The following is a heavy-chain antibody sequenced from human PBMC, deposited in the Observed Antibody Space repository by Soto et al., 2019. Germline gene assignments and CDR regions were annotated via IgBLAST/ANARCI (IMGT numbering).Heavy chain of an antibody. J-gene: IGHJ4*02. CDR2: IYYSGST. Sequence: QVQLQESGPGLVQPSQILSLTCTVSGGSISSVGYYWSWIRQHPGKGLEWIGYIYYSGSTYYNPSLKSRVTTSLDTSKNQFSLKLSSVTAADTAVYYCAREGPAGTSYGTTDYWGQGTLVTVSS. D-gene: IGHD5-18*01. V-gene: IGHV4-31*03. CDR3: AREGPAGTSYGTTDY. CDR1: GGSISSVGYY.